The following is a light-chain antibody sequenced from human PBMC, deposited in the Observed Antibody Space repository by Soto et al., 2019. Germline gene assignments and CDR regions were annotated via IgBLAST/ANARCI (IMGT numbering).Light chain of an antibody. J-gene: IGLJ2*01. CDR3: SSYTSSSTVV. CDR2: EVN. Sequence: QSALTQPASVSGSPGQSITISCTGTSSDVGGHNYVSWYQQHPGKAPKLMIYEVNNRPSEVSNRFSGSKSGNTASLTISGLQAEDEADYYCSSYTSSSTVVFGGGTKLTVL. V-gene: IGLV2-14*01. CDR1: SSDVGGHNY.